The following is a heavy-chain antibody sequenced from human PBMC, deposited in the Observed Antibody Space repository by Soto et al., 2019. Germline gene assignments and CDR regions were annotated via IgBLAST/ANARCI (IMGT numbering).Heavy chain of an antibody. D-gene: IGHD4-4*01. CDR2: IIPIFGTA. CDR1: GGTFSSYA. Sequence: GASVKVSCKASGGTFSSYAISWVRQAPVQGREWMGGIIPIFGTANYAQRFQGRVTFTADASTSTVYLELSSLRSEDTAMYYCARDHSTVHKLIGVWFDPWRQGTLVTVS. CDR3: ARDHSTVHKLIGVWFDP. J-gene: IGHJ5*02. V-gene: IGHV1-69*13.